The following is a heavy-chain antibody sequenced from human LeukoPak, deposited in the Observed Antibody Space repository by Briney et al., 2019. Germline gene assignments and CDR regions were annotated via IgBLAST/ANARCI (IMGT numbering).Heavy chain of an antibody. CDR3: ARDLDSSGYYYTTGDY. CDR2: ISSSSSYI. D-gene: IGHD3-22*01. Sequence: KTGGSLRLSCAASGFTFSSYAMSWVRQAPGKGLEWVSSISSSSSYIYYADSVKGRFTISRDNAKNSLYLQMNSLRAEDTAVYYCARDLDSSGYYYTTGDYWGQGTLVTVSS. V-gene: IGHV3-21*01. J-gene: IGHJ4*02. CDR1: GFTFSSYA.